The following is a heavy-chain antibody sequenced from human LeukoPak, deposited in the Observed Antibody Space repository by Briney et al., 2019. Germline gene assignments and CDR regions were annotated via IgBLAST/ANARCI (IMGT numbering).Heavy chain of an antibody. CDR1: GFTFSSYG. CDR3: AKESLRVVPSATFDY. J-gene: IGHJ4*02. CDR2: ISGSGGST. Sequence: GGSLRLSCAASGFTFSSYGMRWVRQAPGEGLEWVSAISGSGGSTYYADSVKGRFTISRDNSKNTLDLQMHSLRAEDTAVYYCAKESLRVVPSATFDYWGQGTLVTVSS. V-gene: IGHV3-23*01. D-gene: IGHD2-2*01.